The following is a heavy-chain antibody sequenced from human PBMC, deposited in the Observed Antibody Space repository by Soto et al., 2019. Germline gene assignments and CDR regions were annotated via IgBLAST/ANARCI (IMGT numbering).Heavy chain of an antibody. J-gene: IGHJ4*02. V-gene: IGHV1-8*01. D-gene: IGHD5-18*01. CDR1: GYTFTSYD. CDR2: MNPNSGNT. CDR3: ARVRSTAMVSDPPDY. Sequence: GASVKVSCKASGYTFTSYDINWVRQATGQGLEWMGWMNPNSGNTGYAQKFQGRVTMTRNTSISTAYMELRSLRSDDTAVYYCARVRSTAMVSDPPDYWGQGTLVTVSS.